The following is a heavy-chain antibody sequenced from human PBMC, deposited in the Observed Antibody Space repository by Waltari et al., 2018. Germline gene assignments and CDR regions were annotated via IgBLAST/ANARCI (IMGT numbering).Heavy chain of an antibody. CDR1: SFTFSRYA. J-gene: IGHJ4*02. CDR2: ISFDGSIK. Sequence: QLQLVESGGGGVQPGSSLRLSCADSSFTFSRYALHWVRQAPGKGLEWVAGISFDGSIKDSVDSVKGRFTISRDNSQKTLYLQMNSLTPEDTAIYHCARGGPDFWTGYYKDWGQGTLVTVSS. D-gene: IGHD3-3*01. V-gene: IGHV3-30-3*01. CDR3: ARGGPDFWTGYYKD.